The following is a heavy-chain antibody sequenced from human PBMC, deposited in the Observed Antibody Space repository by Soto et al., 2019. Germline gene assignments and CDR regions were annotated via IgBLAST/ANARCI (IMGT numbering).Heavy chain of an antibody. V-gene: IGHV3-30*18. Sequence: PGGSLRLSCAASGFTFSSYGMHWVRQAPGKGLEWVAVISYDGSNKYYADSVKGRFTISRDNSKNTLYLQMNSLRAEDTAVYYCAKSDCSGGSCYSRYYYGMDVWGQGTTVTVSS. CDR3: AKSDCSGGSCYSRYYYGMDV. J-gene: IGHJ6*02. CDR2: ISYDGSNK. CDR1: GFTFSSYG. D-gene: IGHD2-15*01.